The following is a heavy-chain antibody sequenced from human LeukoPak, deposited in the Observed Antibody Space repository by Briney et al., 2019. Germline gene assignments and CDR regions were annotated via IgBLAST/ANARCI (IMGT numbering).Heavy chain of an antibody. CDR1: GYTFTSYD. V-gene: IGHV1-8*03. Sequence: ASVKVSCKASGYTFTSYDINWVRQATGQRLEWMGWMNPNSGNTGYAQKFQGRVTITRNTSISTAYMELSSLKSEDTAVYYCARGSVAGLLNWFDPWGQGTLVTVSS. D-gene: IGHD6-19*01. CDR2: MNPNSGNT. CDR3: ARGSVAGLLNWFDP. J-gene: IGHJ5*02.